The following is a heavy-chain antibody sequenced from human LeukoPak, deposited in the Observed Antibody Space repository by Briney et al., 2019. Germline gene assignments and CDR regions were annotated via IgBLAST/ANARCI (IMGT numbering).Heavy chain of an antibody. CDR3: ARARGYYPRFYFDY. CDR1: Y. Sequence: YWGWVRQPPGKGLEWIGSNYNPSLKSRATISIDTSRNQFSLNLNSVTAADTAVYYCARARGYYPRFYFDYWGQGILVAVSS. D-gene: IGHD3-22*01. J-gene: IGHJ4*02. V-gene: IGHV4-4*09.